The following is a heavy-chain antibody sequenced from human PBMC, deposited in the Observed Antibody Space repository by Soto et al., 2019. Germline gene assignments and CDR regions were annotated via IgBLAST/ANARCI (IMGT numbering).Heavy chain of an antibody. J-gene: IGHJ4*02. D-gene: IGHD3-3*01. Sequence: SETLSLTCTVSGGSLTKYYWIWIRQPAGKGLEWIGRVSTSGNVVSKASLRSRLTMSVDTSKNQFSLRLTSVTAADTAVYYCARDNNDFWSLYPLAFDYWGQGALVT. CDR1: GGSLTKYY. V-gene: IGHV4-4*07. CDR3: ARDNNDFWSLYPLAFDY. CDR2: VSTSGNV.